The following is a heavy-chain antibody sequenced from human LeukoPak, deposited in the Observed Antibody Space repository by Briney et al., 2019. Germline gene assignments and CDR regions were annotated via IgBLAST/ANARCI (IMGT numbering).Heavy chain of an antibody. CDR3: AKESGKFDY. Sequence: GGSLRLSCAASGFTFSSYAMSWVRQAPGKGLEWVSLISADGGTFSADSVKGRFSISRDNSKNSLYLQMNSLKSEDTAMYYCAKESGKFDYWGQGTLVAVSS. CDR1: GFTFSSYA. CDR2: ISADGGT. V-gene: IGHV3-43*02. J-gene: IGHJ4*02.